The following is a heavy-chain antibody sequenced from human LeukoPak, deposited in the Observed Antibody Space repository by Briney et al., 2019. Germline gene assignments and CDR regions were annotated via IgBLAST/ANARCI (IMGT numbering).Heavy chain of an antibody. CDR3: RGGVGSTAFVERGRVGGGG. Sequence: GGSLRLSCAASGFTFSSYGMHWVRQAPGKGLEWVAFIRYDGSNKYYADSRQGRFTLSRDNSKNTLHLQMNSLRADDTAVYYRRGGVGSTAFVERGRVGGGGGGQGTLVTVSS. CDR2: IRYDGSNK. D-gene: IGHD1-26*01. CDR1: GFTFSSYG. V-gene: IGHV3-30*02. J-gene: IGHJ4*02.